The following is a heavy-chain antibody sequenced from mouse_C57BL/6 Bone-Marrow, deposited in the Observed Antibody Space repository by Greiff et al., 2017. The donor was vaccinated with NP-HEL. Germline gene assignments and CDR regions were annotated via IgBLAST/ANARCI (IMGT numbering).Heavy chain of an antibody. CDR1: GYTFTSYG. V-gene: IGHV1-81*01. D-gene: IGHD1-1*01. CDR2: IYPRSGNT. Sequence: VQLQESGAELARPGASVKLSCKASGYTFTSYGISWVKQRTGQGLESIGEIYPRSGNTYYNEKFKGKATLTADKSSSTAYMELRSLTSEDSAVYFCARRRYYYGSSFYYFDYWGQGTTLTVSS. J-gene: IGHJ2*01. CDR3: ARRRYYYGSSFYYFDY.